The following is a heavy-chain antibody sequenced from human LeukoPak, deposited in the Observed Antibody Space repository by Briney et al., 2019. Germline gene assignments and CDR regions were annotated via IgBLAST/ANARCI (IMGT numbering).Heavy chain of an antibody. CDR2: ISSSSSYI. V-gene: IGHV3-21*01. CDR1: GFTFNRYS. D-gene: IGHD3-3*01. Sequence: GGSLRLSCAASGFTFNRYSMNWVRQAPGKGLEWVSSISSSSSYIYYADSVKGRFTISRDNAKNSLYLQMNSLRAEDTAVYYCARDPARMYYDFWSGYYTGLDYWGQGTLVTVSS. CDR3: ARDPARMYYDFWSGYYTGLDY. J-gene: IGHJ4*02.